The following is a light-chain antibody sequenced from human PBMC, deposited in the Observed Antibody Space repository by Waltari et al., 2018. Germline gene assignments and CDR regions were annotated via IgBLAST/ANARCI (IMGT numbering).Light chain of an antibody. CDR3: SSYAGHNTWI. Sequence: QSALTQPASVSGSPGQSIPISCTGTTSDVAPYDLVSWFQQHPGKAPKLIIYEVTKRPSGISDRFSGFKSGNTASLTISGLRAEDDTDYYCSSYAGHNTWIFGGGTKLTVL. V-gene: IGLV2-23*02. CDR2: EVT. CDR1: TSDVAPYDL. J-gene: IGLJ2*01.